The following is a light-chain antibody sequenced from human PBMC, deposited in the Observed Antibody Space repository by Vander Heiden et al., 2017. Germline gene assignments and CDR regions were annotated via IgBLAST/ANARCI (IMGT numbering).Light chain of an antibody. V-gene: IGKV4-1*01. J-gene: IGKJ1*01. CDR3: QQYYSTPRT. CDR1: QSVLYSLHNKNF. Sequence: DIVMTQSPDSLAASLGERATIYCKSSQSVLYSLHNKNFLAWYQQKPGQPPKMLIYWAPTRASGVPDRFSGSGSGTDFTLSISSLQVEDVAVYYCQQYYSTPRTFGQGTKVEIK. CDR2: WAP.